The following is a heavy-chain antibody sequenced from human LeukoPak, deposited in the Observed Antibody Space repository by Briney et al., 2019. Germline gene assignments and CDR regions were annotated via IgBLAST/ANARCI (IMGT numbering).Heavy chain of an antibody. J-gene: IGHJ4*02. CDR3: ARAGRGTSSRALDY. V-gene: IGHV4-34*01. CDR2: INDSGST. CDR1: GGYFTDYY. D-gene: IGHD1-1*01. Sequence: SETLSLTCAISGGYFTDYYWSWIRQPPGKGLEWIGDINDSGSTNSSPSLKSRVVISLDTSKSQLSLKLSPVTAADTATYFCARAGRGTSSRALDYWGQGTLVTVSS.